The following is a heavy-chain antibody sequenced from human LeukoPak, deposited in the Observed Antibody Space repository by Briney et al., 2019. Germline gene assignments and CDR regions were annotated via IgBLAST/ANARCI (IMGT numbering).Heavy chain of an antibody. Sequence: ASVKVSCKASGYTFTGYYMHWVRQAPGQGLEWMGRINPNSGGTNYAQKFQGRVTMTRDTSISTAYMELSRLRSDDTAVYYCARGSLGGYNFDYWGQGTLVTVSS. D-gene: IGHD5-24*01. J-gene: IGHJ4*02. CDR2: INPNSGGT. CDR3: ARGSLGGYNFDY. V-gene: IGHV1-2*06. CDR1: GYTFTGYY.